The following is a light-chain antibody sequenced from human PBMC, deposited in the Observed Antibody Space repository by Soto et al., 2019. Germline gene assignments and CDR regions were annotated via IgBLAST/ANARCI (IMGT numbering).Light chain of an antibody. V-gene: IGKV3-20*01. Sequence: EIVLTQSPGTLSLSPGERATLSCRASQTISNNHLAWYQKQAGHANRLIIYGASNRATGIPDRFSASGSGTDFPLTISRLEPEDFAVYYCQQYGSSGTFGQGTKVDIK. CDR1: QTISNNH. J-gene: IGKJ1*01. CDR3: QQYGSSGT. CDR2: GAS.